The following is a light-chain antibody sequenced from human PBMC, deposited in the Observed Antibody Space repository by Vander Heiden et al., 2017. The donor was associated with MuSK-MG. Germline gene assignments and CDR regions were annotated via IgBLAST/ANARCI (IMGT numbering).Light chain of an antibody. V-gene: IGLV2-8*01. CDR2: DVN. J-gene: IGLJ2*01. CDR3: SSFAGRNAVV. CDR1: SSDIGHYNY. Sequence: SALTQPPSASRPPGQSVTISCASTSSDIGHYNYVSWYQLHPGKATKRIIYDVNKRPSGVPNRVSGSKSVNTDSLIVAGLQAEDEADYYFSSFAGRNAVVFGGGTKLTVL.